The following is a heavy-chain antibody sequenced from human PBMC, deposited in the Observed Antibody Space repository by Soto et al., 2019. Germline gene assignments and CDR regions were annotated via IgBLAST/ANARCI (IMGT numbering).Heavy chain of an antibody. D-gene: IGHD3-10*01. CDR1: GDALGSGQSY. V-gene: IGHV4-61*01. CDR2: AFVTGAT. J-gene: IGHJ6*02. CDR3: ARGRSDSAGSSFGRRMDV. Sequence: QVQLQQSGPGLVKSSETLSLICFVSGDALGSGQSYWNWIRQAPGKGLEWIGKAFVTGATKYSDPLNSRVTMSVDTSKSQISLTLTSVTAADSATYFCARGRSDSAGSSFGRRMDVWRQGTTVTVSS.